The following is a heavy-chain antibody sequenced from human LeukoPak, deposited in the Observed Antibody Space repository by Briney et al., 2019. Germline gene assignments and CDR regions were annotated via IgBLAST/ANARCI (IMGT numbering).Heavy chain of an antibody. CDR3: AGYDSSGYLS. V-gene: IGHV3-7*03. D-gene: IGHD3-22*01. CDR2: IKQDGSEK. CDR1: GFTFSSYW. Sequence: GGYLRLSCAASGFTFSSYWMSWVRQAPGKGLEWVANIKQDGSEKHYVDSVKGRFTISRDNAKNSLYLQMNSLRAEDTALYYCAGYDSSGYLSWGQGTLVTVSS. J-gene: IGHJ4*02.